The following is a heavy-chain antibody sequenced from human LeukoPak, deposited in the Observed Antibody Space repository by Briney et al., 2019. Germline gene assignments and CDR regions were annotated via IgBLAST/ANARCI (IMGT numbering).Heavy chain of an antibody. CDR1: GFTVSSNY. D-gene: IGHD2-15*01. Sequence: GGSLRLSCAASGFTVSSNYMSWVRQAPGKGLEWVSVIYSGGSTYYADSVKGRFTISRDNSKNTLYLQMNSLRAEGTAVYYCAKNFRGYCSGGSCYLRAFDIWGQGTMVTVSS. J-gene: IGHJ3*02. CDR3: AKNFRGYCSGGSCYLRAFDI. CDR2: IYSGGST. V-gene: IGHV3-53*01.